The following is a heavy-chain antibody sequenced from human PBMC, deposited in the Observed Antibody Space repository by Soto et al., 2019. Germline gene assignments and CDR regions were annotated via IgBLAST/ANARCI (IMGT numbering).Heavy chain of an antibody. CDR2: FIPVFTTA. V-gene: IGHV1-69*01. CDR1: GGSFSTYG. J-gene: IGHJ3*02. Sequence: QVQLVQSGAEVKKPGSSVKVSCKASGGSFSTYGISWVRQAPGQGLEWMGGFIPVFTTAKYAQKFQGRVSITAAESTDTAYMELSSLRSEDTAVYFCARDGVDVSRTTVRHGALDIWGQGTGVTVSS. D-gene: IGHD4-17*01. CDR3: ARDGVDVSRTTVRHGALDI.